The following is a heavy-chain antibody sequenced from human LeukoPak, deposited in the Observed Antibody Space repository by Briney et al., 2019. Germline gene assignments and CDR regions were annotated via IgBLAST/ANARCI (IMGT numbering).Heavy chain of an antibody. J-gene: IGHJ6*02. CDR2: IYYSGST. V-gene: IGHV4-59*08. Sequence: RASETLSLTCTVSGGSISSYYWSWIRQPPGKGLEWIGYIYYSGSTNYNPSRKSRVTISVDTSKIQFSLKLSSVTAADTAVYYCARRAGPGGYYYYGMDVWGQGTTVTVSS. CDR3: ARRAGPGGYYYYGMDV. CDR1: GGSISSYY.